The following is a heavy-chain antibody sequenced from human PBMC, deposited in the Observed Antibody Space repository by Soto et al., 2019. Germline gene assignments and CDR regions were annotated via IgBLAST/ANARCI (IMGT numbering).Heavy chain of an antibody. CDR2: ISDDGSSK. CDR3: RGPNFPLPLSVLDP. V-gene: IGHV3-30-3*01. D-gene: IGHD3-16*01. CDR1: GFIFSSYA. Sequence: QVQLVESGGGVVQPGRSLRLSCAASGFIFSSYAMHWVRQAPGKGLEWVALISDDGSSKYYADSVKGRFTISRDNSKKTLYRQMTGLSPEATVGFYCRGPNFPLPLSVLDPGGRGTRVTVSP. J-gene: IGHJ5*02.